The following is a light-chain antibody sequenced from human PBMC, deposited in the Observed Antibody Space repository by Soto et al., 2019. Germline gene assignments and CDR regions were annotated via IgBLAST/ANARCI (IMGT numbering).Light chain of an antibody. Sequence: EIVLTQSPATLSLSPGERATVSCRASQSVSNNLGWYQQTPGQAPRLLIYDASNRATGSPARFSGSGSGTDFTLTISSLEPEDFAVYYCQHGGTFGQGTRLEIK. V-gene: IGKV3-11*01. CDR2: DAS. CDR1: QSVSNN. CDR3: QHGGT. J-gene: IGKJ5*01.